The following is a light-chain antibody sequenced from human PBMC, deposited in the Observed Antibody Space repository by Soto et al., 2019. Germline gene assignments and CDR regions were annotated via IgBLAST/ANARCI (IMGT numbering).Light chain of an antibody. CDR2: DAS. CDR3: QQRSNWPRT. Sequence: IVLTQSPATLSVSPGERATLSCRASQSVSSNLAWYQQKPGQAPRLLIYDASNRATGIPARLSGSGSGTDFTLTISSLEPEDFAVYYCQQRSNWPRTFGQGTKVDIK. CDR1: QSVSSN. J-gene: IGKJ1*01. V-gene: IGKV3-11*01.